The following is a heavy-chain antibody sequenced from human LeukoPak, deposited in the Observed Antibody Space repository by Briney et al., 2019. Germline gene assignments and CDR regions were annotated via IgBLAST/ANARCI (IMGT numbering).Heavy chain of an antibody. D-gene: IGHD6-19*01. J-gene: IGHJ5*02. CDR2: IRDDGSTQ. CDR3: AKVLDSSGWSSFDP. V-gene: IGHV3-30*02. CDR1: GFTLSSYG. Sequence: GSLRLSCEPPGFTLSSYGLHGVRQAPGKGLEWVAFIRDDGSTQYYLDSVKGRFTISKDSSKNTLYLQMNSLRTEDTAVYYCAKVLDSSGWSSFDPWGQGTLVTASS.